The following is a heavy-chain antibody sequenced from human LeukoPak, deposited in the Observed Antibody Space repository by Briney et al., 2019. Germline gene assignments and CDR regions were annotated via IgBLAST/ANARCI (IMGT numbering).Heavy chain of an antibody. V-gene: IGHV4-61*01. CDR3: ASTYYDYVWGTYRFDY. D-gene: IGHD3-16*02. CDR1: GGPVSSGSDY. Sequence: KPSDTLSLTCTVSGGPVSSGSDYGSWIRQPPGKGLEWIGYIYYSGSTNYNPSLKSRVTISVDTSKNQFSLRLSSVTAADTAVYYCASTYYDYVWGTYRFDYWGQGTLVTVSS. CDR2: IYYSGST. J-gene: IGHJ4*02.